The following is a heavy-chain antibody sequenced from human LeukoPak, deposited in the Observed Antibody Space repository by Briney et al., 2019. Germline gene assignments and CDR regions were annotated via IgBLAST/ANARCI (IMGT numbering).Heavy chain of an antibody. D-gene: IGHD3-10*01. CDR2: IYYSGST. Sequence: LRLSCAASGFSFRSYEMNWVRQAPGKGLEWIGYIYYSGSTYYNPSLKSRVTISVDTSKNQFSLKLSSVTAADTAVYYCARGKGGSGSYYPWYFDYWGQGTLVTVSS. CDR1: GFSFRSYEMN. V-gene: IGHV4-30-4*08. J-gene: IGHJ4*02. CDR3: ARGKGGSGSYYPWYFDY.